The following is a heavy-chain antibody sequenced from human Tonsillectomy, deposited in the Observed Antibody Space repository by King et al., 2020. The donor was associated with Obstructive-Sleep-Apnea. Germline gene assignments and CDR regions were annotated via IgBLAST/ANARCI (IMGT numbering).Heavy chain of an antibody. V-gene: IGHV3-66*01. Sequence: VQLVESGGGLVQPGGSLRLSCAASGFTVGSNYMSWVRQAPGKGLESVSVIYSGGSTYYADSVKGRFTISRDNSKNTLYLQMNSLRAEDTAVYYCARVVVVVTAIYDYWGQGTLVTVSS. D-gene: IGHD2-21*02. J-gene: IGHJ4*02. CDR1: GFTVGSNY. CDR3: ARVVVVVTAIYDY. CDR2: IYSGGST.